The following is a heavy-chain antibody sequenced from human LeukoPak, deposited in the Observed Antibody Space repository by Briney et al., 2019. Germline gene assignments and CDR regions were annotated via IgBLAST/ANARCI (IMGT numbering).Heavy chain of an antibody. V-gene: IGHV1-2*02. CDR1: GYTFTGYY. Sequence: ASVKVSCKASGYTFTGYYMHWVRQAPGQRIEWMGWINPNSGGTNYAQKFQGRVTMTRDTSISTAYMELSRLRSDDTAVYYCARGNYDILTGYYYFDYWGQGTLVTVSS. J-gene: IGHJ4*02. D-gene: IGHD3-9*01. CDR3: ARGNYDILTGYYYFDY. CDR2: INPNSGGT.